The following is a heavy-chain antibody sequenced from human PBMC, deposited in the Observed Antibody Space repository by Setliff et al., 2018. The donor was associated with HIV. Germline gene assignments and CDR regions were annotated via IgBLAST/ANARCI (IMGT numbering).Heavy chain of an antibody. Sequence: PSETMSLTCTVSGGSISSTSYYWGWTRQPPGTGLEWIGSISSSGNTYYNPSPKSRVTTSVDTPKNQFSLRLNSVTAADTAVYYCAQTIGRYFDIFDNWGQGTLVTVSS. J-gene: IGHJ4*02. D-gene: IGHD3-9*01. V-gene: IGHV4-39*01. CDR1: GGSISSTSYY. CDR2: ISSSGNT. CDR3: AQTIGRYFDIFDN.